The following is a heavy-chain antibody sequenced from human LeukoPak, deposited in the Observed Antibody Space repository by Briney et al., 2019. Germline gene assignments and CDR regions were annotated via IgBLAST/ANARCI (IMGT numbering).Heavy chain of an antibody. J-gene: IGHJ5*02. V-gene: IGHV3-53*01. CDR3: ARLRGTGTAWFDP. CDR1: AFTVSSNY. Sequence: GGSLRLSCAASAFTVSSNYMTWVRQARGKGLEWVSVLYSGGTTYYADSVKGRFTVSRDNSKYTLYLQMNSLRAEDTAVYYCARLRGTGTAWFDPWGQGTLVTVSS. CDR2: LYSGGTT. D-gene: IGHD1-7*01.